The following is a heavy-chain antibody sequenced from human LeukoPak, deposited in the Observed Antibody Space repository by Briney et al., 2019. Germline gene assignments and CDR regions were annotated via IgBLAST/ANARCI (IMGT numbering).Heavy chain of an antibody. J-gene: IGHJ5*02. D-gene: IGHD3-22*01. CDR2: IYPGDSDT. CDR3: ARQRYYDSSGQFDP. Sequence: KVSCKASGGTFSSYAISWVRQAPGQGLEWMGIIYPGDSDTRYSPSFQGQVTISADKSISTAYLQWSSLKASDTAMYYCARQRYYDSSGQFDPWGQGTLVTVSS. V-gene: IGHV5-51*01. CDR1: GGTFSSYA.